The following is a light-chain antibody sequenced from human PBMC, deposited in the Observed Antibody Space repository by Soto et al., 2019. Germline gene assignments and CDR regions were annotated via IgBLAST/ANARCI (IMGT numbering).Light chain of an antibody. J-gene: IGKJ1*01. CDR1: QSIANN. CDR3: QQYGSSGT. V-gene: IGKV3-15*01. CDR2: GAS. Sequence: EIVMTQSPASLSASPGERITLSCKASQSIANNLAWYQQKPGQAPRLLIYGASTRATGVPARFSGSGSGTDFTLTISRLEPEDFAVYYCQQYGSSGTFGQGTKVDIK.